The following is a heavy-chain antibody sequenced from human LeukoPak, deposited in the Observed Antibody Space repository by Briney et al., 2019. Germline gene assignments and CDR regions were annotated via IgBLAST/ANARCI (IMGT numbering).Heavy chain of an antibody. D-gene: IGHD3-22*01. CDR2: IRSKANSYAT. V-gene: IGHV3-73*01. J-gene: IGHJ4*02. Sequence: GGSLRLSCAASGFTFSGSEMHWVRQASGKGLEWVGRIRSKANSYATAYAASVKGRFTISRDDSKNTAYLQMNSLKTEDTAVYYCTRLYYDSSGPPAYWGQGTLVTVSS. CDR3: TRLYYDSSGPPAY. CDR1: GFTFSGSE.